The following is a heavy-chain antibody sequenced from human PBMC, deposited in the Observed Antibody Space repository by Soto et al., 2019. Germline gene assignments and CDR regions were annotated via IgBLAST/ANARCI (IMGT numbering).Heavy chain of an antibody. Sequence: QLQLQESGPGLVKPSETLSLTCTVSGGSISSSIYYWGWIRQPPGKGLEWIGSIYYSGSTYYNPSLKSRVTISVDTSKNQFSLKLSSVTAADTAVYYCARTQWELPRNWFDPWGQGTLVTVSS. J-gene: IGHJ5*02. D-gene: IGHD1-26*01. CDR1: GGSISSSIYY. V-gene: IGHV4-39*01. CDR3: ARTQWELPRNWFDP. CDR2: IYYSGST.